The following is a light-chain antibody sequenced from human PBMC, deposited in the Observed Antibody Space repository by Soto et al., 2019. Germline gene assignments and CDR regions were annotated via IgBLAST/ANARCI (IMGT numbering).Light chain of an antibody. Sequence: EIVLTQSPATLSLSPGEIATLSCRASQGVSSSLAWYQQKPGQAPRLLIYDASNRATGIPSRFSGSGSGTDFTLTITSLEPEDFAVYYCQQRNNWPTVTFGQGTRLEIK. CDR3: QQRNNWPTVT. CDR2: DAS. J-gene: IGKJ5*01. V-gene: IGKV3-11*01. CDR1: QGVSSS.